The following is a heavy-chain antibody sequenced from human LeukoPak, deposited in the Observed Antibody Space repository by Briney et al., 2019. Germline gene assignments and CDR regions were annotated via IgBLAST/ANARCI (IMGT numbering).Heavy chain of an antibody. D-gene: IGHD6-13*01. CDR3: ARDVVAAAGTWDY. J-gene: IGHJ4*02. Sequence: PSETLSLTCTVSGGSISSSSYYWGWIRQPPGKGLEWIGSIYYSATTYYNPSLKSRVSISVDTSKNQFSLKLSSVSAADTAVYYCARDVVAAAGTWDYWGQGTLVTVSS. V-gene: IGHV4-39*02. CDR1: GGSISSSSYY. CDR2: IYYSATT.